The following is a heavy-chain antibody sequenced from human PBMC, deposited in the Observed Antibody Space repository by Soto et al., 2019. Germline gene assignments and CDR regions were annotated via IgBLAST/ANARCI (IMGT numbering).Heavy chain of an antibody. CDR3: ATSDYDSSGYYGGFDY. Sequence: QVQLQESGPGLVKPSQTLSLTCTISGGSINSGGYYWSWIRQHPGKGLEWIGYISYGGGTYYNPSLKRRVTISVDTSKNQLSLKLSSVTAADTAVYYCATSDYDSSGYYGGFDYWGQGTLVTVSS. J-gene: IGHJ4*02. CDR1: GGSINSGGYY. V-gene: IGHV4-31*03. CDR2: ISYGGGT. D-gene: IGHD3-22*01.